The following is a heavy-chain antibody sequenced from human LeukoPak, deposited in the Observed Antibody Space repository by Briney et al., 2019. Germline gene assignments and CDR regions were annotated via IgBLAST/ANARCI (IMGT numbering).Heavy chain of an antibody. V-gene: IGHV4-61*02. CDR1: GGSISSSSYY. D-gene: IGHD3-10*01. Sequence: PSETLSLTCTVSGGSISSSSYYWSWIRQPAGKGLEWIGRIYTSGSTNYNPSLKSRVTISVDTSKNQFSLKLSSVTAADTAVYYCARGRRLWFGEASRFDPWGQGTLVTVSS. CDR2: IYTSGST. CDR3: ARGRRLWFGEASRFDP. J-gene: IGHJ5*02.